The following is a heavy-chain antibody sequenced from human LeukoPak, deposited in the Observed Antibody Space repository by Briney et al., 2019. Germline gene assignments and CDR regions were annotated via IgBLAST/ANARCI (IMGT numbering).Heavy chain of an antibody. J-gene: IGHJ4*02. D-gene: IGHD3-22*01. V-gene: IGHV4-4*07. CDR3: ARGEYYYDSSGYYSYFDY. CDR2: IYTSGST. Sequence: SETLSLTCTVSGGSFSIYYWSWIRQPAGKGLEWIGRIYTSGSTNYNPSLKSRVTMSVDTSKNQFSLKLSSVTAADTAVYYCARGEYYYDSSGYYSYFDYWGQGTLVTVPS. CDR1: GGSFSIYY.